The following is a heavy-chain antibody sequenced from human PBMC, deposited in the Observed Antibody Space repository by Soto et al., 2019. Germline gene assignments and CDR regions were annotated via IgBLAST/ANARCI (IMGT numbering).Heavy chain of an antibody. J-gene: IGHJ6*03. CDR1: GFTFSSYA. CDR2: ISGSGGST. D-gene: IGHD6-13*01. CDR3: AKGGRKGSSWPYYYYYYMDV. Sequence: EVQLLESGGGLVQPGGSLRLSCAASGFTFSSYAMGWVRQAPGKGLEWVSAISGSGGSTYYADSVKGRFTISRDNSKNTLYLQMNSRRAEDTAVYYCAKGGRKGSSWPYYYYYYMDVWGKGTTVTVSS. V-gene: IGHV3-23*01.